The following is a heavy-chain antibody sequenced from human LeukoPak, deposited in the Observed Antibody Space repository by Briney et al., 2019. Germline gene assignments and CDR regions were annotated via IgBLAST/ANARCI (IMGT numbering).Heavy chain of an antibody. V-gene: IGHV1-69*04. Sequence: ASVKVSCKASGGTFSSYAISWVRQAPGQGLEWMGRIIPILGIANYAQKFQGRVTITADKSTSTAYMELSSLRSEDTAVYYCARDHFYGSGSPSFAYWGQGTLVTVSS. CDR2: IIPILGIA. CDR1: GGTFSSYA. CDR3: ARDHFYGSGSPSFAY. D-gene: IGHD3-10*01. J-gene: IGHJ4*02.